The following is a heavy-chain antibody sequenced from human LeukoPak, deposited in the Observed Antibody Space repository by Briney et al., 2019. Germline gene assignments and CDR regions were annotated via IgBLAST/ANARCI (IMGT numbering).Heavy chain of an antibody. CDR2: INPNSGGT. Sequence: ASVKVSCKASGYTFTGYYMHWVRQAPGQGLEWMGWINPNSGGTNYAQKFQGRVTMTRDTSISTAYMELSRLRSDDTAVYYCAREHCSGGSCYPLGGFDPWGQGTLVTVPS. V-gene: IGHV1-2*02. CDR1: GYTFTGYY. D-gene: IGHD2-15*01. CDR3: AREHCSGGSCYPLGGFDP. J-gene: IGHJ5*02.